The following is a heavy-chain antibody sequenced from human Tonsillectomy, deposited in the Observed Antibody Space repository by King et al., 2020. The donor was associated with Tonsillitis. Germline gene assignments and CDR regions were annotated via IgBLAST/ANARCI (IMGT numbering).Heavy chain of an antibody. CDR1: GFTFSSYA. CDR3: AXXXXXXXXXXXXXXXXX. Sequence: EVQLVESGGGLVQPGGSLRLSCAASGFTFSSYAMSWVRQAPGXGLEWVSTLSGSGSSTYXAXXXXGRXTXSRDNSKXTXYLQMSSLRDEDTAVYYCAXXXXXXXXXXXXXXXXXXGXXXXVXVS. J-gene: IGHJ3*01. V-gene: IGHV3-23*04. CDR2: LSGSGSST.